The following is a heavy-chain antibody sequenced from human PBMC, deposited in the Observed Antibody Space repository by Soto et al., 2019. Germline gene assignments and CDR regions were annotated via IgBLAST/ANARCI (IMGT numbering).Heavy chain of an antibody. J-gene: IGHJ4*02. V-gene: IGHV1-2*04. CDR1: GYTFTGYY. D-gene: IGHD3-9*01. Sequence: ASVKVSCKASGYTFTGYYMHWVRQAPGQGLEWMGWMNPNSGGTNYAQKFQGWVTMTRDTSISTAYMELSRLRSDDTAVYYCARGHYAILTGYYTPFDYWGQGTLVTVSS. CDR3: ARGHYAILTGYYTPFDY. CDR2: MNPNSGGT.